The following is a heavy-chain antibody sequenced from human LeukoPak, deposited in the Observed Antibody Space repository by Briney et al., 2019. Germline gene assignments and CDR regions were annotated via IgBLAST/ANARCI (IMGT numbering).Heavy chain of an antibody. CDR2: INPNSGGT. V-gene: IGHV1-2*02. CDR1: GYTFTGYY. J-gene: IGHJ4*02. D-gene: IGHD3-22*01. CDR3: ARDRYYYDSSGKFDY. Sequence: VASVKVSCKASGYTFTGYYMHWVRQAPGQGLEWMGWINPNSGGTNYAQKFQGRVTMTRDTSISTAYMELSRLRSDDTAVYYCARDRYYYDSSGKFDYWGQGTLVTVSS.